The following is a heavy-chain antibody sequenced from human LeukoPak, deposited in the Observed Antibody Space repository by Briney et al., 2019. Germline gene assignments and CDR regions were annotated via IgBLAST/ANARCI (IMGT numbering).Heavy chain of an antibody. V-gene: IGHV3-30*04. D-gene: IGHD3-16*02. Sequence: PGRSLRLSCAASGFTFSSYAMHWVRQAPGKGLEWVAVISYDGSNKYYADSVKGRFTISRDNSKNTLYLQMNSLRAEDTAVYYCARLWDDYVWGSYRSFDYWGQGTLVTVSS. CDR1: GFTFSSYA. CDR2: ISYDGSNK. J-gene: IGHJ4*02. CDR3: ARLWDDYVWGSYRSFDY.